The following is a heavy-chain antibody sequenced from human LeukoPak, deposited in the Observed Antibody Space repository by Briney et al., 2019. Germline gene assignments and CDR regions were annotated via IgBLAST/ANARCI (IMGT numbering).Heavy chain of an antibody. J-gene: IGHJ5*02. D-gene: IGHD6-13*01. V-gene: IGHV1-46*01. CDR2: INPSGGST. CDR3: ARDGRQQLVIDSWFDP. CDR1: GYTFTSYY. Sequence: ASVKVSCKASGYTFTSYYMDWVRQAPGQGLEWMGIINPSGGSTSYAQKFQGRLTMTRDMSTSTVYMELSRLRSDDTAVYYCARDGRQQLVIDSWFDPWGQGTLVTVSS.